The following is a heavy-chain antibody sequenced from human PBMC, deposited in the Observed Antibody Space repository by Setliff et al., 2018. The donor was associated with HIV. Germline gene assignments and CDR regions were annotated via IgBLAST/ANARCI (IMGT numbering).Heavy chain of an antibody. D-gene: IGHD5-18*01. CDR3: ARSGPNKWIHLYH. CDR2: INPSCNT. V-gene: IGHV4-34*01. Sequence: PSETLSLTCAVYGESFSGYYWTWIRQSPKKGLEWIGDINPSCNTNYNPSLKSRLTISGDTSKNQFSLNLSSVTAADTAVYYCARSGPNKWIHLYHWAQGALVTVSS. CDR1: GESFSGYY. J-gene: IGHJ5*02.